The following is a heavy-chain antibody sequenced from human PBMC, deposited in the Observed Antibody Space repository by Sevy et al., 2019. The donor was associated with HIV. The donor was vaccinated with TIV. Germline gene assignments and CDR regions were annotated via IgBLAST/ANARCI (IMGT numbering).Heavy chain of an antibody. Sequence: GGSLRLSCAASGFTFSSYEMNWVRQAPGKGLEWISYITLSGSTMYYADSVKGRFTISRDNAKNSLYLQMNSLRAENMAVYYCARDRQGITVAGTAIDYWGQGTLVTVSS. CDR2: ITLSGSTM. V-gene: IGHV3-48*03. D-gene: IGHD6-19*01. CDR1: GFTFSSYE. J-gene: IGHJ4*02. CDR3: ARDRQGITVAGTAIDY.